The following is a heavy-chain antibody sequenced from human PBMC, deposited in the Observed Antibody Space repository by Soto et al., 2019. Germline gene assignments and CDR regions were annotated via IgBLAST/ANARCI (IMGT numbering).Heavy chain of an antibody. V-gene: IGHV4-39*01. Sequence: QLQLQEPGPGLVKPSETLSPTCTVSGGSISSSSYYWGWIRQPPGKWLEWIGSIYYSGSTYYNPSLRRRVTISVDTSKNQFSLKLSSVTAADTGVYCCARRLVGIAVAGARRPFDHWGQGTPVPVS. CDR1: GGSISSSSYY. CDR2: IYYSGST. D-gene: IGHD6-19*01. CDR3: ARRLVGIAVAGARRPFDH. J-gene: IGHJ4*02.